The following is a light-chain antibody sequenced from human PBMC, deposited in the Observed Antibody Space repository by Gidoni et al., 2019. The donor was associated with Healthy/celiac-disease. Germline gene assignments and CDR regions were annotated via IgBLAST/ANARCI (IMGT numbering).Light chain of an antibody. Sequence: SVLTPPPTVSGAPGQGVPISCTGSSSNIGAGYDVHWYQQLPGTAPKLLIYGNSHRPSGVPDRFSGSKSGTSASLAITGLQAEDEADYYCQSYDSSLSGFVVFGGGTKLTVL. CDR2: GNS. CDR1: SSNIGAGYD. V-gene: IGLV1-40*01. J-gene: IGLJ2*01. CDR3: QSYDSSLSGFVV.